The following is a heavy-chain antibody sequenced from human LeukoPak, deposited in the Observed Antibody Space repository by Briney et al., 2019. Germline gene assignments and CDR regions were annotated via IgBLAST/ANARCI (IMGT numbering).Heavy chain of an antibody. CDR1: GGSIINYY. Sequence: SETLSFTCTVSGGSIINYYWAWLRQPPGKGLAWIGYIYDTGSTNYNPSLKSRLTISLHTSRNQFSLNLTSLTAADTAIFYCAGVRNVPDAFDSWGGGGMVTVSS. V-gene: IGHV4-59*01. CDR2: IYDTGST. J-gene: IGHJ3*02. CDR3: AGVRNVPDAFDS.